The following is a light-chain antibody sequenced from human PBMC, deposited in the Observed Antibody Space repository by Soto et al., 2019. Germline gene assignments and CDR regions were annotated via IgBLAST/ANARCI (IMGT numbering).Light chain of an antibody. CDR2: LNSDGSH. Sequence: QAVPTQSPSASAALGASVKLTCTLSSGHSSYAIAWHQQQPEKGPRYLMKLNSDGSHSKGDGIPDRFSGSSSGAERYLTISILQSEDEADYYCQTWDTGIQVFGGGTKLTVL. V-gene: IGLV4-69*01. CDR1: SGHSSYA. J-gene: IGLJ2*01. CDR3: QTWDTGIQV.